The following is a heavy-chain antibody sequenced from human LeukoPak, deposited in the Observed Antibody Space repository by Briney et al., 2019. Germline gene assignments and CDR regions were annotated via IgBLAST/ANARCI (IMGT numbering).Heavy chain of an antibody. CDR1: GGYISSYY. D-gene: IGHD2-2*01. J-gene: IGHJ4*02. V-gene: IGHV4-59*01. Sequence: PETPSLTCTVSGGYISSYYWSWIRQPPGKGLEWIGYIFNSGSTNYNTSLKSRVTISVDTSKNQFSLKLSSVTAADTAVYFCALGDCSSTRCYVFDYWGQGTLVTVSS. CDR3: ALGDCSSTRCYVFDY. CDR2: IFNSGST.